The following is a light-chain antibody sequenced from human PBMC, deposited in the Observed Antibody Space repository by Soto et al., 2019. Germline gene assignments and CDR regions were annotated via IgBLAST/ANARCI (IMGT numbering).Light chain of an antibody. V-gene: IGLV2-14*03. CDR3: TSYTSSSLMV. CDR2: AVS. CDR1: SNDVGGYNY. J-gene: IGLJ2*01. Sequence: QSALTQPASVSGSPGQSITISCTGTSNDVGGYNYVSWYQHHPGKAPKVMIYAVSIRPSGVSDRFSGSKSGNTASLTISGLQAADEADYYCTSYTSSSLMVFGGGTKLTVL.